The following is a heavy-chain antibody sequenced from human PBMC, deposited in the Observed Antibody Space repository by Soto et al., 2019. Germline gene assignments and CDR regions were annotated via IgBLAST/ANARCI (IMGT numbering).Heavy chain of an antibody. J-gene: IGHJ4*02. CDR2: INNDGSET. D-gene: IGHD3-10*01. Sequence: EVHLAESGGGLVQSGGSLRLSCAASGFTFANYWMTWVRQAPGKEPERVANINNDGSETYYVDSVKGRFIISRDNTKNSLYLQMNSLRAEDTAVFYCTRDRGWQTFDFWGQGTLVTVSS. CDR3: TRDRGWQTFDF. V-gene: IGHV3-7*03. CDR1: GFTFANYW.